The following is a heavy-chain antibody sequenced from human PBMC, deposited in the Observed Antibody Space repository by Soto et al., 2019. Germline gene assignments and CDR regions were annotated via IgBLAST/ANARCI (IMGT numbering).Heavy chain of an antibody. V-gene: IGHV4-30-2*01. CDR1: GAPITWGDYS. Sequence: PSETLSLTCAISGAPITWGDYSWNWIRQPPGKGLEWIGYIFHGGSTYYNPSLRSRVTISVDRSRTQFSLKMSSVTAADTAVYYCATDPGGPPLNRFDSWGHGTLVTVSS. D-gene: IGHD3-16*01. J-gene: IGHJ5*01. CDR3: ATDPGGPPLNRFDS. CDR2: IFHGGST.